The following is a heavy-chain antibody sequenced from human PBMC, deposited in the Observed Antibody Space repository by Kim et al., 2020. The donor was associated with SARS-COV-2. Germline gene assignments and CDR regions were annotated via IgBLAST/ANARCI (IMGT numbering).Heavy chain of an antibody. Sequence: SETLSLTCTVSGGSISSGGYYWSWIRQHPGKGLEWFGYIYYSGSTYYNPSLKSRVTISVDTSKNQFSLKLSSVTAADTAVYYCARTLGFYGSGSPSDAFDIWGQGTMVTVSS. CDR1: GGSISSGGYY. CDR2: IYYSGST. CDR3: ARTLGFYGSGSPSDAFDI. J-gene: IGHJ3*02. D-gene: IGHD3-10*01. V-gene: IGHV4-31*03.